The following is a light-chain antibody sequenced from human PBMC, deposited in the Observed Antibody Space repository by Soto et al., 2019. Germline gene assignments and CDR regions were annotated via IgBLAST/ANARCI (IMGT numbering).Light chain of an antibody. Sequence: EIVLTQSPGTLSLSPGERATLSCRASQSVSSSYLAWYQQKPGQAPRLLIYGASSRATGIPDRFSGSGSGTDFTLTSSRLEPEDFAVDYCQQYGSSPYTFGQGIKLEIK. V-gene: IGKV3-20*01. CDR2: GAS. CDR1: QSVSSSY. J-gene: IGKJ2*01. CDR3: QQYGSSPYT.